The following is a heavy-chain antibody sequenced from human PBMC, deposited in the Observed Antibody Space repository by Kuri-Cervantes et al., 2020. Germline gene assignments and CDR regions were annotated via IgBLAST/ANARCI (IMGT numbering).Heavy chain of an antibody. J-gene: IGHJ6*03. CDR3: AREAEGIVGATIVSYYYYYMDV. CDR1: GYIFTDYY. Sequence: ASVKVSCKASGYIFTDYYMHWVRQAPGQGLEWMGWINPNSGGTNYAQKFQGRVTMTRDTSISTAYMELSRLRSDDTAVYYCAREAEGIVGATIVSYYYYYMDVWGKGTTVTVSS. D-gene: IGHD1-26*01. V-gene: IGHV1-2*02. CDR2: INPNSGGT.